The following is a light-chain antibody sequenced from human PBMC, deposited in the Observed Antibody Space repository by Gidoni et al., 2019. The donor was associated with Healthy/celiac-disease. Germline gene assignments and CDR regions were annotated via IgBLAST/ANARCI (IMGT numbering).Light chain of an antibody. CDR2: AAS. J-gene: IGKJ3*01. CDR3: QQSYSTPHT. V-gene: IGKV1-39*01. CDR1: QSISSY. Sequence: DIQNTQSPSSLSASVGDRVTITCRASQSISSYLNWYQQKPGKAPKLLIYAASSLQSGVPSRFSGSGSGTDFTLTISSLQPEDFATYYCQQSYSTPHTFGPXTKVDIK.